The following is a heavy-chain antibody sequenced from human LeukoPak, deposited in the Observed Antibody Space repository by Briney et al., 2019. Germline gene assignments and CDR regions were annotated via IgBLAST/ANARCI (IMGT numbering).Heavy chain of an antibody. J-gene: IGHJ4*02. D-gene: IGHD3-3*01. CDR2: IYHSGIT. CDR1: DYSISSGYGYY. CDR3: AREPRFLEWSRNIY. V-gene: IGHV4-38-2*02. Sequence: SETLSLTCTVSDYSISSGYGYYWGWIRQPPGKGLEWIGNIYHSGITYYNHFNSSLKSRVTISVDTSKNQFSLKLSSVTAADTAVYYCAREPRFLEWSRNIYWGQGTLVTVSS.